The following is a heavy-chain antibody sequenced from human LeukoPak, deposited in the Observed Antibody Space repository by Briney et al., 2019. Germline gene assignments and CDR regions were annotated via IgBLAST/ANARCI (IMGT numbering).Heavy chain of an antibody. CDR1: GFTFTNYG. J-gene: IGHJ4*02. CDR2: ISYDGSDK. V-gene: IGHV3-30*18. CDR3: AKGDSGYYTFFDY. Sequence: QPGRSLRLSCAASGFTFTNYGMHWVRQAPGKGLEWVALISYDGSDKNYADSVKGRFTISRDNSKNTLYMQMNSLRAEDTAVYYCAKGDSGYYTFFDYWGQGTLVTVSS. D-gene: IGHD3-22*01.